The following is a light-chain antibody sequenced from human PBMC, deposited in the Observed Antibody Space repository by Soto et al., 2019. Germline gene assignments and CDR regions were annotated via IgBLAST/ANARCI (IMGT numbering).Light chain of an antibody. CDR1: SSDVGAYNY. Sequence: QSVLTQPASVSASPGQSITISCTGTSSDVGAYNYVSWYQQHPGKAPKLMIYEVNNRPSGVSNRFSGSKSGSTASLTISGLQGEDEADYYCSSYTSASTLAYVFGTGTKVTVL. J-gene: IGLJ1*01. V-gene: IGLV2-14*01. CDR2: EVN. CDR3: SSYTSASTLAYV.